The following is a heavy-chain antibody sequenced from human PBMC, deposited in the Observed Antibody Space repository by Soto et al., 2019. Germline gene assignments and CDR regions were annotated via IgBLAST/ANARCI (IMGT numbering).Heavy chain of an antibody. V-gene: IGHV3-48*02. J-gene: IGHJ5*02. D-gene: IGHD2-15*01. CDR1: GFTFSSYS. CDR3: ARLGYCSGGSCYIGAKGFDP. CDR2: ISSSSSTI. Sequence: EVQLVESGGGLVQPGGSLRLSCAASGFTFSSYSMNWVRQAPGKGLEWVSYISSSSSTIYYADSVKGRFTISRDNAKNSLYLQMNSLGDEDTAVYYCARLGYCSGGSCYIGAKGFDPWGQGTLVTVSS.